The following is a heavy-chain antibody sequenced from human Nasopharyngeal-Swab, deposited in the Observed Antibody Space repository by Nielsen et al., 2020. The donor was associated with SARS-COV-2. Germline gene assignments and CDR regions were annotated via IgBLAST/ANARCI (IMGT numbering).Heavy chain of an antibody. J-gene: IGHJ5*02. CDR2: INPNSGGT. CDR1: GYTFTGYY. D-gene: IGHD7-27*01. CDR3: ARGVNWGSLDWFDP. V-gene: IGHV1-2*04. Sequence: ASVKVSCKASGYTFTGYYMHWVRQAPGQGLAWMGWINPNSGGTNYAQKFQGWVTMTRDTSIRTAYMELGRLRSDDTAVYYCARGVNWGSLDWFDPWGQGTLVTVSS.